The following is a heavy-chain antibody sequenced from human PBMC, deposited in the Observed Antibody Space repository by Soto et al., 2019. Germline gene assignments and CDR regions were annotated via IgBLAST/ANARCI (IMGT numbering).Heavy chain of an antibody. D-gene: IGHD2-15*01. CDR3: ARDRAAGRLYNWLDP. V-gene: IGHV1-18*01. Sequence: VPVKVSSKARCDRLTSRGRRWLQHAPGQGLEWMGWISAYNGNTNYAQKLQGRVTMTTDTSTSTAYMELRSLRSDDTSEYYCARDRAAGRLYNWLDPWGQGTLVTVSS. J-gene: IGHJ5*02. CDR2: ISAYNGNT. CDR1: CDRLTSRG.